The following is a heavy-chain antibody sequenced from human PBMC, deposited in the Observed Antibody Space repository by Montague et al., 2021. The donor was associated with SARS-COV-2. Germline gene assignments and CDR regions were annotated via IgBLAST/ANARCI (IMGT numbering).Heavy chain of an antibody. Sequence: SETLSLTCTVSGGSMSDHYWAWIRQPPGKGLEWLAYIYYSGGINSXASLKSQVTMSVDTSKNQFSLKLTSVTAADTAVYYCARAVSVRRAVNWFDPWGQGTLVTVSS. J-gene: IGHJ5*02. CDR2: IYYSGGI. CDR3: ARAVSVRRAVNWFDP. V-gene: IGHV4-59*11. D-gene: IGHD3-10*01. CDR1: GGSMSDHY.